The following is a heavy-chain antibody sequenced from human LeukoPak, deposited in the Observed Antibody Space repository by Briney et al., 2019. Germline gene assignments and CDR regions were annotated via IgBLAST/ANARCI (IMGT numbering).Heavy chain of an antibody. D-gene: IGHD2-2*01. J-gene: IGHJ4*02. CDR1: GFTFSSYS. CDR2: ISSSSSYI. V-gene: IGHV3-21*01. CDR3: ALSSRQLPTGDY. Sequence: PGGSLRLSCAASGFTFSSYSMNWVRQAQGKGLEWVSSISSSSSYIYYADSVKGRFTISRDNAKNSLYLQMNSLRAEDTAVYYCALSSRQLPTGDYWGQGTLVTVSS.